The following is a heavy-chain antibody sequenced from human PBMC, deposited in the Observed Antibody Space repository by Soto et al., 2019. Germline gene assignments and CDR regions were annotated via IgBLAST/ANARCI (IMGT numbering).Heavy chain of an antibody. D-gene: IGHD6-6*01. CDR1: GFSLSTNAVG. CDR2: IYWDDDK. Sequence: QITLKASGPTLVKPTQTLTLTCTFSGFSLSTNAVGGGWIRQHPGKPLEWLALIYWDDDKRHSQSLKTRLTIAQDTSKSRVVLTMTNMDPVDTATYYCAHRIASIAASWDYWCQGTLVTVSS. J-gene: IGHJ4*02. V-gene: IGHV2-5*02. CDR3: AHRIASIAASWDY.